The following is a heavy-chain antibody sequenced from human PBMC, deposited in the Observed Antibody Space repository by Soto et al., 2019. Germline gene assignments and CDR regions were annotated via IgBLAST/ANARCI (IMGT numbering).Heavy chain of an antibody. V-gene: IGHV3-15*07. J-gene: IGHJ4*02. D-gene: IGHD3-3*01. CDR2: IKSKTDDGTT. Sequence: GGSLRLSCAASGFTFSNAWMNWVRQAPGKGLEWVGRIKSKTDDGTTDYAAPVKGRFTISRDDSKNTLYLQMNSLKTEDTAVYYCTTNYYDFWSGYPYYFDYWGQGTLVTVSS. CDR1: GFTFSNAW. CDR3: TTNYYDFWSGYPYYFDY.